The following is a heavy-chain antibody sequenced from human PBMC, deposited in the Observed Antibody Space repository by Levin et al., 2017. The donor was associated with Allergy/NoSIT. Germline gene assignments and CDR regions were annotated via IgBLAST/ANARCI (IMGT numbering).Heavy chain of an antibody. Sequence: GESLKISCAASGFTFSSYVMHWVRQAPGKGLEWVAIISYDGSNKYYADSVKGRFTISRDNSKNTLYLQMNSLRAEDTAVYYCAKDRGFGDFSFDYWGQGTLVTVSS. D-gene: IGHD3-3*01. CDR3: AKDRGFGDFSFDY. CDR1: GFTFSSYV. V-gene: IGHV3-30*18. CDR2: ISYDGSNK. J-gene: IGHJ4*02.